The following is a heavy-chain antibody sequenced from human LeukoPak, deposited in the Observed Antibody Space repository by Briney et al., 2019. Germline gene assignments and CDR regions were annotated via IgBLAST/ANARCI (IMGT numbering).Heavy chain of an antibody. V-gene: IGHV4-4*07. CDR1: GGSISSYY. CDR3: ARDSNRDSSSWYLSLDY. J-gene: IGHJ4*02. D-gene: IGHD6-13*01. Sequence: PSETLSLTCTVSGGSISSYYWSWIRQPAGKGLEWIGRIYTIGSTNYNPSLNSRVTMSVDTSNNQYSLKLSSVTAADTAVYYCARDSNRDSSSWYLSLDYWGQGTLVTVSS. CDR2: IYTIGST.